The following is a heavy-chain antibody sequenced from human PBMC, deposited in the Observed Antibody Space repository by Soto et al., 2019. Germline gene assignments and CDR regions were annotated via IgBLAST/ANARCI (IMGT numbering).Heavy chain of an antibody. CDR3: ARIAAAGPPYYYYGMDV. J-gene: IGHJ6*02. Sequence: QVQLVQSGAEVKKPGSSVKVSCTASGGTFSSYAISWVRQAPGQGLEWMGGIIPIFGTANYAQKFQGRVTITADESTSTAYMELSSLRSEDTAVYYCARIAAAGPPYYYYGMDVWGQGTTVTVSS. V-gene: IGHV1-69*01. CDR2: IIPIFGTA. D-gene: IGHD6-13*01. CDR1: GGTFSSYA.